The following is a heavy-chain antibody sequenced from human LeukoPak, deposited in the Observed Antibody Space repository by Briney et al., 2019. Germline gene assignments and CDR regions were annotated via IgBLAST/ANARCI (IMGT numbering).Heavy chain of an antibody. J-gene: IGHJ3*02. V-gene: IGHV3-23*01. CDR1: GCTFSTYA. CDR3: AKDTFNGGNSVAFDI. CDR2: ISDSGGST. Sequence: PTGGSLRLSCAASGCTFSTYAMSWVRQAPGKGLEWVSTISDSGGSTYYADSVKGRFTISRDNSKNTLYLQMNSLRAEDTAVYYCAKDTFNGGNSVAFDIWGQGTMVTVSS. D-gene: IGHD4-23*01.